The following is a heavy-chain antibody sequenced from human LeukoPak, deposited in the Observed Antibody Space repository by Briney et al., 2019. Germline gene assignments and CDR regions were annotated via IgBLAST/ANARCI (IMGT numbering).Heavy chain of an antibody. J-gene: IGHJ6*03. Sequence: ASVKVSCKASGYTFTSYYMHWVRQAPGQGLEWMEIINPSGGSTSYAQKFQGRVTMTRDTSTSTVYMELSSLRSEDTAVYYCASDERGATGRYYYYYMDVWGKGTTVTVSS. D-gene: IGHD1-14*01. V-gene: IGHV1-46*01. CDR1: GYTFTSYY. CDR3: ASDERGATGRYYYYYMDV. CDR2: INPSGGST.